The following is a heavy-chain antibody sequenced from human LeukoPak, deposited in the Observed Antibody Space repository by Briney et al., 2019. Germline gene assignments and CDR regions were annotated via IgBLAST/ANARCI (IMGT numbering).Heavy chain of an antibody. CDR3: ASALYYYYMDV. J-gene: IGHJ6*03. CDR1: GASISSGGHY. V-gene: IGHV4-31*03. Sequence: SETLSLTCTVSGASISSGGHYWSWIRQHPGKGLEWIGYIHYTGTTNNNPSLKSRVSISLGTSKNHFSLKLSSVSAADTAVYYCASALYYYYMDVWGKGTTVTVSS. CDR2: IHYTGTT.